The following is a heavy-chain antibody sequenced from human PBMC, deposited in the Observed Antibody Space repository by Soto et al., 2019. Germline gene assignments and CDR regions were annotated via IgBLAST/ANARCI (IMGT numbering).Heavy chain of an antibody. CDR1: GFTFSSYA. CDR2: ISGSGGST. Sequence: EVPLLESGGGLVQPGGSLRLSCAASGFTFSSYAMSWVRQAPGKGLEWVSAISGSGGSTYYADSVKGRFTISRDNSRNALYLQMNSLRAEDTAVYYCAKAGYSGYDVLFDYWGQGTLVTVSS. D-gene: IGHD5-12*01. J-gene: IGHJ4*02. V-gene: IGHV3-23*01. CDR3: AKAGYSGYDVLFDY.